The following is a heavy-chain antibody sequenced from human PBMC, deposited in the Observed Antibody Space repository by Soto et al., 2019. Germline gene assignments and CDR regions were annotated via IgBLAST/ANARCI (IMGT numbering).Heavy chain of an antibody. CDR3: AKGGSIYYDSSGPQVYYFDY. CDR2: ISYDGSNK. Sequence: GGSLRLSCAASGFTFSSYGMHWVRQAPGKGLEWVAVISYDGSNKYYADSVKGRFTISRDNSKDTLYLQMNSLRAEDTAVYYCAKGGSIYYDSSGPQVYYFDYWGQGTLVTVSS. D-gene: IGHD3-22*01. V-gene: IGHV3-30*18. J-gene: IGHJ4*02. CDR1: GFTFSSYG.